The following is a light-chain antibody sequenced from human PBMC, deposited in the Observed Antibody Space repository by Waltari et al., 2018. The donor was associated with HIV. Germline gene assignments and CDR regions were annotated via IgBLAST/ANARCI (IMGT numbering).Light chain of an antibody. Sequence: DIQMTQSPSNLSASVGDTVVITCRASQSIDNWLAWYQQKPGRAPRLLVSRTSLLESGVSSRCTGSGSGTEFTLTIRSLQPDDIGTYYCQQYSTHYAFGQGTRVE. CDR2: RTS. J-gene: IGKJ2*01. CDR1: QSIDNW. CDR3: QQYSTHYA. V-gene: IGKV1-5*03.